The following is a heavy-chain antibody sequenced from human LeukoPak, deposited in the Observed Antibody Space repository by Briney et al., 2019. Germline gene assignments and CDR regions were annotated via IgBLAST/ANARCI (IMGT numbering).Heavy chain of an antibody. CDR1: GYSFTSYW. V-gene: IGHV5-51*01. CDR2: IYPGDSDT. Sequence: GESLKISCKGSGYSFTSYWIGWVRQMPGKGLEWMGIIYPGDSDTRYSPSFQGQVTISADKSISTAYLQWSSLKASDTAMYYCARHSQTGPAGAQLGYWGQGTLVTVSS. CDR3: ARHSQTGPAGAQLGY. J-gene: IGHJ4*02. D-gene: IGHD7-27*01.